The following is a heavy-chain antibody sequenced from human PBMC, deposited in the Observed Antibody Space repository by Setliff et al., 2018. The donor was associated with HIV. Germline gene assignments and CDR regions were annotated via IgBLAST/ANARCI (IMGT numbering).Heavy chain of an antibody. Sequence: GGSLRLSCAASGFTFSDYFMTWIRQAPGKGPEWVSYISNTGNTIYYTDSVKGRFTISRDNAKNSLYLQMSSLKVEDTAVYYCARDLAYWGQGTLVTVS. CDR2: ISNTGNTI. V-gene: IGHV3-11*01. CDR1: GFTFSDYF. J-gene: IGHJ4*02. CDR3: ARDLAY.